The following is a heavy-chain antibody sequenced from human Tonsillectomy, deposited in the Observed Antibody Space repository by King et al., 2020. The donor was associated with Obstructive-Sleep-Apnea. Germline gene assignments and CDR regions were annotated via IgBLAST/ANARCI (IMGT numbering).Heavy chain of an antibody. CDR1: GGSISDYY. V-gene: IGHV4-59*01. J-gene: IGHJ4*02. CDR3: ARASRWAVTTYCFDH. D-gene: IGHD4-17*01. CDR2: IYYTGST. Sequence: VQLQQSGPGLVKPSETLSLTCTVSGGSISDYYWIWIRQSPGKGLEWIGYIYYTGSTNYNPPLKSRVTISVDTPKNQFSLKLSSVTAADTAVYYCARASRWAVTTYCFDHWGQGTRVPVSS.